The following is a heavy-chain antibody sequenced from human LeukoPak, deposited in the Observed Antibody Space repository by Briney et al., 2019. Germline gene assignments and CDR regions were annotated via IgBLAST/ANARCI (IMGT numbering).Heavy chain of an antibody. J-gene: IGHJ4*02. CDR2: IYYSGST. V-gene: IGHV4-39*01. CDR1: GGSISSSSYD. CDR3: ARTPQGIVVVPTD. Sequence: PSETLSLTCTVSGGSISSSSYDSGWIRQPPGNGLDWLGSIYYSGSTYYNPSLKSRVTISVETSKNQFSLKLSSVTAADTAVYYCARTPQGIVVVPTDWGQGPLVTVSS. D-gene: IGHD2-2*01.